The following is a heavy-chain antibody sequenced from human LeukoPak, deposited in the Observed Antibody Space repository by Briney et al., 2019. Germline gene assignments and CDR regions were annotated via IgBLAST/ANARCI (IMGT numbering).Heavy chain of an antibody. J-gene: IGHJ3*02. D-gene: IGHD4-17*01. CDR2: FDPEDGET. CDR3: ATTYGDYVGAAYDI. Sequence: ASVKVSCKVSGYTLTELSMHWVRQAPGKGLECMGGFDPEDGETIYAQKFQGRVTMTEDTSTDTAYMELSSLRSEDTAVYYCATTYGDYVGAAYDIWGQGTMVTVSS. V-gene: IGHV1-24*01. CDR1: GYTLTELS.